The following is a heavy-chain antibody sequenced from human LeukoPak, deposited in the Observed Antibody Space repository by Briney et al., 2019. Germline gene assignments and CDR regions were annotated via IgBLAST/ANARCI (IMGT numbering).Heavy chain of an antibody. J-gene: IGHJ4*02. CDR1: GGSISSSSYY. V-gene: IGHV3-23*01. Sequence: PSETLSLTCTVSGGSISSSSYYWGWIRQPPGKGLEWVSAISGSGGSTYYADSVKGRFTISRDNSKNTLYLQMNSLRAEDTAVYYCAKEPPKLHPGYGREGYWGQGTLVTVSS. D-gene: IGHD5-12*01. CDR2: ISGSGGST. CDR3: AKEPPKLHPGYGREGY.